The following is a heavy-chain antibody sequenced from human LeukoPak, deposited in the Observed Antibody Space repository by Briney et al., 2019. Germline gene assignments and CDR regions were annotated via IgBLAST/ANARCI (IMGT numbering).Heavy chain of an antibody. CDR2: ISGSGGST. J-gene: IGHJ4*02. CDR3: AKRYSGSYGFDY. Sequence: AGSLRLSCAASGFTFSSYAMSWVRQAPGKGLEWVSAISGSGGSTYYADSVKGRFTISRDNSKNTLYLQMNSLRAEDTAVYYCAKRYSGSYGFDYWGQGTLVTVSS. CDR1: GFTFSSYA. D-gene: IGHD1-26*01. V-gene: IGHV3-23*01.